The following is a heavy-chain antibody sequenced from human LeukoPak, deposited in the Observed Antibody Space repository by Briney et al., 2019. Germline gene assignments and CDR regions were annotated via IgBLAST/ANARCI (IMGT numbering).Heavy chain of an antibody. CDR2: IIPIFGTA. Sequence: VASVKVSCKASGGTFSSYAISWVRQAPGQGLEWMGRIIPIFGTANYAQKFQGRVTITTDESTSTAYMELSSLRSEDMAVYYCARDLYCGGDCYSWFDYWGQGTLVTVSS. V-gene: IGHV1-69*05. J-gene: IGHJ4*02. CDR3: ARDLYCGGDCYSWFDY. CDR1: GGTFSSYA. D-gene: IGHD2-21*02.